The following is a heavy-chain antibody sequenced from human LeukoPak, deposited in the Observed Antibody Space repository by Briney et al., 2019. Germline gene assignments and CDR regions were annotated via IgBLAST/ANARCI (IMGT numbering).Heavy chain of an antibody. V-gene: IGHV3-53*01. D-gene: IGHD3-9*01. J-gene: IGHJ3*02. CDR3: ASGDVLRYFDWSPGGAFDI. Sequence: GGSLRLSCAASGFTLSSNYMSSVRQAPGKGLEWVSVIYSGGSTYYADSVKGRFTISRDNSKNTLYLQMNSLRAEDTGVYYCASGDVLRYFDWSPGGAFDIWGQGTMVTVSS. CDR2: IYSGGST. CDR1: GFTLSSNY.